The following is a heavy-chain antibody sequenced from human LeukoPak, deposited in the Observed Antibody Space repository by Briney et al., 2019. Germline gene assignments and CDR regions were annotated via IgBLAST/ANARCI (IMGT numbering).Heavy chain of an antibody. J-gene: IGHJ4*01. CDR2: ITSDGSTT. Sequence: GGSLRLSCVGSGFSLSDYWMHWVRQTPGKGLMWVSRITSDGSTTWYADSVKGRFTVSRDNAKNTLFLEMHSLRDEDTAVYSCAGDYIWGRLFWGPGTLVTVSS. CDR3: AGDYIWGRLF. D-gene: IGHD3-16*01. CDR1: GFSLSDYW. V-gene: IGHV3-74*01.